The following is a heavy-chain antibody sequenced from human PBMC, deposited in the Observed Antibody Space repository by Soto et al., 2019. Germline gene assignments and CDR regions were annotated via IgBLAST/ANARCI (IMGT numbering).Heavy chain of an antibody. CDR3: ARAKKNYYDGGGYPVDS. Sequence: QVQLQESGPVLVKPSETLSLTCTVSGGAGSSASDFWNWILHPPGKGLDWIVYIYNTGSTNYNPSLNSRVTISVDTSKNRFSLNLISVTAADTAMYYCARAKKNYYDGGGYPVDSWGKGTLVTVSS. CDR1: GGAGSSASDF. V-gene: IGHV4-61*01. CDR2: IYNTGST. D-gene: IGHD3-22*01. J-gene: IGHJ5*01.